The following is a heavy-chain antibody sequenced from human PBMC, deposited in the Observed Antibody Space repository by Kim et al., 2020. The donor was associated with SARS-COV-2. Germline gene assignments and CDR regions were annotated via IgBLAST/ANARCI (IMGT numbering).Heavy chain of an antibody. CDR3: ARGPLGEGIRATKGYFDL. V-gene: IGHV3-13*04. J-gene: IGHJ2*01. CDR2: IGTEADT. Sequence: LSLTCAASGFTFSSYDMHWVRQGTEKGLEWVSSIGTEADTYYPDSVKGRFTISRENAKDSFYLQMSSLRAEDTAVYYCARGPLGEGIRATKGYFDLWGRGTVVTVSS. D-gene: IGHD3-16*01. CDR1: GFTFSSYD.